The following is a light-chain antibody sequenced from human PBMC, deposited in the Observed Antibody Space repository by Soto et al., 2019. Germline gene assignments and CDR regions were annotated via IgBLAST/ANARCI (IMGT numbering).Light chain of an antibody. Sequence: DIQMTQSPSTLSGSVGDRVTITCRASQTVSSWLAWYQQKPGEAPKLLIYEASTLKSGVPSRFSGSGSGTKFTLTIASLQPDDFATYYCQQYETFSGAFGPGTKVDI. V-gene: IGKV1-5*03. CDR3: QQYETFSGA. CDR2: EAS. CDR1: QTVSSW. J-gene: IGKJ1*01.